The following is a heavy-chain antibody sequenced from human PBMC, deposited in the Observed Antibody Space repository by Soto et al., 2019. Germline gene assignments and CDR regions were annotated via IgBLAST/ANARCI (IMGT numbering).Heavy chain of an antibody. Sequence: QVQLVQSGPEVKKPGASVKVSCKASGYTFINYGINWARQDPGPGLAWLGWINYKIDYTKYSQKLQDRGTLTADTSTSTVAMELRNRRSDDTAVYYCAGGSYFGLTPGPCDSWGQGTMLTVAS. V-gene: IGHV1-18*01. D-gene: IGHD3-9*01. CDR3: AGGSYFGLTPGPCDS. CDR1: GYTFINYG. CDR2: INYKIDYT. J-gene: IGHJ3*02.